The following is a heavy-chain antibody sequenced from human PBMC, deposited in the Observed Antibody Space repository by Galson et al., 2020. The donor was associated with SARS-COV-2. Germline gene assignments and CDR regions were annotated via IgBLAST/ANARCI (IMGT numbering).Heavy chain of an antibody. V-gene: IGHV4-34*01. J-gene: IGHJ5*02. D-gene: IGHD3-9*01. CDR3: ARGRRGLRYFDWLSNWFDP. CDR1: GGSFSGYY. CDR2: INHSGST. Sequence: SETLSLTCAVYGGSFSGYYWSWIRQPPGKGLEWIGEINHSGSTNYNPSLKSRVTISVDTSKNQFSLKLSSVTAADTAVYYCARGRRGLRYFDWLSNWFDPWGQGTLVTVSS.